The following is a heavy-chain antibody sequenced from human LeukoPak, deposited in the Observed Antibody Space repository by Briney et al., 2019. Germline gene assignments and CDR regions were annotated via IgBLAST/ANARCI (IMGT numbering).Heavy chain of an antibody. J-gene: IGHJ4*02. CDR2: INHSGST. CDR1: GGSFSGYY. CDR3: ARRLRFSSSWSNYFDY. D-gene: IGHD6-13*01. V-gene: IGHV4-34*01. Sequence: SETLSLTCAVYGGSFSGYYWSWIRQAPGKGLEWIGEINHSGSTNYNPSLKSRVTISVDTSKNQFSLKLSSVTAADTAVYYCARRLRFSSSWSNYFDYWGQGTLVTVSS.